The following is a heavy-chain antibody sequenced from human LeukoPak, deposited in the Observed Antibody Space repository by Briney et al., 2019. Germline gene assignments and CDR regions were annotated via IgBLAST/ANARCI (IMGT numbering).Heavy chain of an antibody. V-gene: IGHV3-7*01. D-gene: IGHD3-22*01. CDR2: IKHDGRDK. J-gene: IGHJ4*02. CDR3: ARSYTASVYYYCVAY. CDR1: GFTYNNYW. Sequence: GGSLRLSCAAPGFTYNNYWMTWVRQAPGKGLEWVATIKHDGRDKHYVDSVKGRFAISRDNANNSVHLQMNSLRAEDTAVYFCARSYTASVYYYCVAYWGQGTLVSVSS.